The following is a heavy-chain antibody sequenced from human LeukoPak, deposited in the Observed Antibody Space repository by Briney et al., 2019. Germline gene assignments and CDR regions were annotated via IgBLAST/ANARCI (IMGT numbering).Heavy chain of an antibody. CDR1: GFTFSSYW. Sequence: PGGSLRLSCAASGFTFSSYWMSWVRQAPGKGLEWVANIKQDGSEKYYVDSVKGRFTISRDNAKNSLYLQMNSLRAEDTAVYYCARDRASGSYLAAGYFDYWGQGTLVTVSS. CDR3: ARDRASGSYLAAGYFDY. CDR2: IKQDGSEK. D-gene: IGHD3-10*01. V-gene: IGHV3-7*01. J-gene: IGHJ4*02.